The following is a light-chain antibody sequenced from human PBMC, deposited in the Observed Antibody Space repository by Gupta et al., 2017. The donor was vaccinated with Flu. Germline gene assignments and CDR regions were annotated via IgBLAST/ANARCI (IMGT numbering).Light chain of an antibody. V-gene: IGLV3-25*01. Sequence: SSELRQPPSMSVSTGPTATITCSGDALPKQYAYWYQQKPGQAPVLLIYRETGRRSGVPERFSGSRSGTRVILTISGVQAEDGADYYCQSADSTGGSRVFGGGTRLTV. CDR1: ALPKQY. CDR3: QSADSTGGSRV. CDR2: RET. J-gene: IGLJ3*02.